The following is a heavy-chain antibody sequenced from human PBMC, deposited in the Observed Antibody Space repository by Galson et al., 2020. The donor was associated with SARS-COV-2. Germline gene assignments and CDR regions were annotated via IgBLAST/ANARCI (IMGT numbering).Heavy chain of an antibody. V-gene: IGHV5-10-1*01. Sequence: HGESLNISCKGSGYSFTSYWISWVRQMPGKGLEWMGRIDPSDSYTNYSPSFQGHVTISADKSISTAYLQWRSLKASDTAMYYCARARPPAGTFGPWGQGTLVTFSS. D-gene: IGHD1-1*01. CDR3: ARARPPAGTFGP. CDR1: GYSFTSYW. J-gene: IGHJ5*02. CDR2: IDPSDSYT.